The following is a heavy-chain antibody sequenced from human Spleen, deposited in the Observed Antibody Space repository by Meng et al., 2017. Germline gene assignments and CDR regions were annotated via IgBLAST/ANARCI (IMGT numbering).Heavy chain of an antibody. CDR2: ISHGGST. D-gene: IGHD2-15*01. CDR1: GGSFSGYY. J-gene: IGHJ6*02. Sequence: SETLSLTCGVYGGSFSGYYWNWIRQPPGKGLEWIGEISHGGSTNYMPSLKSRVIMSVDTSKNQFSLSLSSVTAADTAVYYCARGSRECSGSSCYSPVRRKFYFYGMDIWGQGTMVTVSS. V-gene: IGHV4-34*01. CDR3: ARGSRECSGSSCYSPVRRKFYFYGMDI.